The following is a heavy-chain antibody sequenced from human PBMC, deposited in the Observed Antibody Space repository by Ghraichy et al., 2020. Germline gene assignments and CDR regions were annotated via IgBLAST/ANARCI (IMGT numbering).Heavy chain of an antibody. J-gene: IGHJ4*03. V-gene: IGHV3-53*01. CDR2: IYSAGST. CDR1: GFTVSTIL. D-gene: IGHD2-15*01. CDR3: ARGFEDKLGTFDF. Sequence: GGSLRLSCAASGFTVSTILMSWVRQVPGNRMEWVSTIYSAGSTYYADSVKGRFTISRDNSKNTLYLQMDNLRADDTAMYYCARGFEDKLGTFDFWGQGTLVTVSS.